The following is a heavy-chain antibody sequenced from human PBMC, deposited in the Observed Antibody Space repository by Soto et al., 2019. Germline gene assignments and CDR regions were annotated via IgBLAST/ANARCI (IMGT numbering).Heavy chain of an antibody. V-gene: IGHV5-10-1*01. CDR3: ARQVVVVPAAMRPPGMDV. CDR1: GYSFTSDW. J-gene: IGHJ6*02. CDR2: IDPSDSYT. D-gene: IGHD2-2*01. Sequence: PGESLKISCKGSGYSFTSDWISWVRQMPGKGLEWMGRIDPSDSYTNYSPSFQGHVTISADKSISTAYLQWSSLKASDTAMYYCARQVVVVPAAMRPPGMDVWGQGTTVTVSS.